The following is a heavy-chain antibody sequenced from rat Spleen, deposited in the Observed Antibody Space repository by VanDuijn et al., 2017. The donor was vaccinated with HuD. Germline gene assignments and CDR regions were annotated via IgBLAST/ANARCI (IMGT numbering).Heavy chain of an antibody. CDR3: TSLFLPHCRAFNN. J-gene: IGHJ2*01. V-gene: IGHV2-1*01. CDR2: IWTGGTT. CDR1: GFSLTSNG. D-gene: IGHD3-6*01. Sequence: QVHLKESGPGLVQSSQTLSLTCTVSGFSLTSNGVSWVRQPPGKGLEWMGVIWTGGTTAYNSLLKSRLSISRDISKSQVFLEMNSLQTDDTAIYFCTSLFLPHCRAFNNWGQGVLVTVST.